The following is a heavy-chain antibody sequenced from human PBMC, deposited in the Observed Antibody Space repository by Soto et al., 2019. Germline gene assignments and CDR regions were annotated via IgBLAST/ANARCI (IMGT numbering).Heavy chain of an antibody. Sequence: SETLCLTCAVYGGSFSGYYWSWIRQPPGKGLKRIGEINHSGSTNYNPSLNSRGTISVDTSKNQFSLKLSSVTAADTAVYYCARAGFPAIFGVVIIPVFGWFDPWGQGSLVTVSS. D-gene: IGHD3-3*01. V-gene: IGHV4-34*01. CDR2: INHSGST. CDR3: ARAGFPAIFGVVIIPVFGWFDP. J-gene: IGHJ5*02. CDR1: GGSFSGYY.